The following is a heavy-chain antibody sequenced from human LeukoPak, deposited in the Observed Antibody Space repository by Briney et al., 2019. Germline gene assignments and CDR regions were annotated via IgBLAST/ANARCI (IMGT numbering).Heavy chain of an antibody. CDR2: IKNKTNGGTT. J-gene: IGHJ4*02. CDR1: GFIFSSAW. V-gene: IGHV3-15*01. D-gene: IGHD2-2*01. Sequence: GGSLRLSCAASGFIFSSAWMTWVRQAPGKGLEWVGHIKNKTNGGTTDYAAPVKGRFIISRDDSKNTLYLQMNSPRTEDTAVYYCARGLCSSTSCYQGPFDYWGQGMLVTVSS. CDR3: ARGLCSSTSCYQGPFDY.